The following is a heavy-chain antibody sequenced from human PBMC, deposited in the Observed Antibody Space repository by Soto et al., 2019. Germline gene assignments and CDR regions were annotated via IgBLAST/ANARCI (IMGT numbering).Heavy chain of an antibody. J-gene: IGHJ4*02. Sequence: EVHLVESGGGLAQPGGSLRLSCAASGFTFSNNWIHWFRQAPGKGLGWFSGIKSDGSSTTYADSVKGRFTISRDNAKNTLYLQMNSLRAEDTAVYYCASAAPFNYGGNSGFDFWGQGTLVTVSS. D-gene: IGHD4-17*01. CDR1: GFTFSNNW. CDR3: ASAAPFNYGGNSGFDF. CDR2: IKSDGSST. V-gene: IGHV3-74*03.